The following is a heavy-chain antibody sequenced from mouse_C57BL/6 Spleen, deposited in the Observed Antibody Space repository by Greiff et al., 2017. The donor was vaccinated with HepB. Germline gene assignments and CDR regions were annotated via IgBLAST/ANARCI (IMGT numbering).Heavy chain of an antibody. D-gene: IGHD2-2*01. CDR3: TRARVTTGAMDY. J-gene: IGHJ4*01. V-gene: IGHV1-15*01. CDR2: IDPETGGT. Sequence: QLKESGAELVRPGASVTLSCKASGYTFTDYEMHWVKQTPVHGLEWIGAIDPETGGTAYNQKFKGKAILTADKSSSTAYMELRSLTSEDSAVYYCTRARVTTGAMDYWGQGTSVTVSS. CDR1: GYTFTDYE.